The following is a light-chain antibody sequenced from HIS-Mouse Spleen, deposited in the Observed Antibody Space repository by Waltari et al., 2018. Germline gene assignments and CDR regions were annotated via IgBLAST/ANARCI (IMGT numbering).Light chain of an antibody. CDR3: SSYTSSSTYV. CDR2: YVS. Sequence: QSALTQPASVSGSPGQSITISCTGTSSDVGGYNHVSWYQQHPGKAPKLMIYYVSNRPSGVSTRFSASKSGNTASLTISGLQAEDEADYYCSSYTSSSTYVFGTGTKVTVL. CDR1: SSDVGGYNH. V-gene: IGLV2-14*03. J-gene: IGLJ1*01.